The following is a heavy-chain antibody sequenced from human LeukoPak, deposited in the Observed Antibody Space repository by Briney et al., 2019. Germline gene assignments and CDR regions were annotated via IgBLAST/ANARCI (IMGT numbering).Heavy chain of an antibody. CDR1: GYTFTSYG. D-gene: IGHD5-18*01. CDR3: ARDRQPLSYGYGFDY. J-gene: IGHJ4*02. V-gene: IGHV1-18*01. CDR2: ISAYNGNT. Sequence: ASVKVSCKASGYTFTSYGISWVRQAPGQGLEWMGWISAYNGNTNYAQKLQGRVTMTTDTSISTAYMELSRLRSDDTAVYYCARDRQPLSYGYGFDYWGQGTLVTVSS.